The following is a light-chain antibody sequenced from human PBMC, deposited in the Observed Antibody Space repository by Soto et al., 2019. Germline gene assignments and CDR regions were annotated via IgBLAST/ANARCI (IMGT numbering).Light chain of an antibody. Sequence: EIVLTQTPLSLSVTPGQPASISCKSSQSLLHSDGKTYLYWYLQRPVQPPQDLMYEASNRFSGVADKFSGSGSGTDFPRNIRRVDADDVGVYYCVQRTRFQRALGQGTKAEI. CDR3: VQRTRFQRA. CDR2: EAS. J-gene: IGKJ1*01. CDR1: QSLLHSDGKTY. V-gene: IGKV2D-29*01.